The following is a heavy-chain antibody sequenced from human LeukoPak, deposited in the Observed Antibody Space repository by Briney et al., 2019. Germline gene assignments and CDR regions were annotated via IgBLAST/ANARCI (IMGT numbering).Heavy chain of an antibody. CDR3: ARGVRGVFYYFDY. D-gene: IGHD3-10*01. CDR2: ISSSSSYT. CDR1: GFTFSDYY. V-gene: IGHV3-11*06. J-gene: IGHJ4*02. Sequence: PGGSLRLSCAASGFTFSDYYMSWIRQAPGKGLEWVSYISSSSSYTNYADSVEGRFTISRDNAKNSLYLQMNSLRAEDTAVYYCARGVRGVFYYFDYWGQGTLVTVSS.